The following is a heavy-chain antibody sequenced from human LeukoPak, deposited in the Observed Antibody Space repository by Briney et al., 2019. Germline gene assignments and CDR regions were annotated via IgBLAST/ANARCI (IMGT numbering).Heavy chain of an antibody. V-gene: IGHV3-7*01. CDR1: GFTFSNYW. J-gene: IGHJ5*02. CDR2: IKQDGSEK. CDR3: ARDDFWAHET. D-gene: IGHD3/OR15-3a*01. Sequence: GGSLRLSCAASGFTFSNYWMSWVRQAPGKGLEWVASIKQDGSEKYYVDSVKGRFTISKDNTKNSLYLQMNSLRAADTAVYYCARDDFWAHETWGLGTLVTVSS.